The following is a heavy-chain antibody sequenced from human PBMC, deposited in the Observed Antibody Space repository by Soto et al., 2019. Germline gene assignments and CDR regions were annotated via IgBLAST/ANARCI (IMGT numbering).Heavy chain of an antibody. Sequence: SETLSLTCAVPGYSIGSSNWWGWIRQPPGKGLEWIGYIYYSGTTYYNPSLKSRVAMSVDTSKNQFSLKLTSVTAVDTAVYYCARREIQGPIDYWGQGTLVTVS. CDR3: ARREIQGPIDY. CDR2: IYYSGTT. J-gene: IGHJ4*02. CDR1: GYSIGSSNW. V-gene: IGHV4-28*01. D-gene: IGHD1-26*01.